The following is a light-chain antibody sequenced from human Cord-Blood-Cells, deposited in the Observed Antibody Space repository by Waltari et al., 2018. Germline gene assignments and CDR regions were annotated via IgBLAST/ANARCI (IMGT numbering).Light chain of an antibody. CDR3: CSYAGSYTYV. CDR2: DVS. J-gene: IGLJ1*01. V-gene: IGLV2-11*01. CDR1: SCDVGGYNY. Sequence: QSALTQPRSVSPSPGQSVTISCTGTSCDVGGYNYVSWYQQHPGKATKLMIYDVSKRPSGVPDRFSGSKSGNTASLTISGLQAEDEADYYCCSYAGSYTYVFGTGTKVTVL.